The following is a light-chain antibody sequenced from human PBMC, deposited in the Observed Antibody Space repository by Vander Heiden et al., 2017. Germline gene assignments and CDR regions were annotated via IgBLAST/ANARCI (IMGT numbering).Light chain of an antibody. CDR2: EVT. CDR1: SNDIGGYNV. V-gene: IGLV2-8*01. CDR3: SSYGGPANFVV. J-gene: IGLJ2*01. Sequence: QSALTHPPSASASPGQSVTISCSGTSNDIGGYNVVSWYQQHPGKAPKLILFEVTKRPSGVPDRFSGSKSGYTASLTVSGLQAEDEADYYCSSYGGPANFVVFGGGTKLTVL.